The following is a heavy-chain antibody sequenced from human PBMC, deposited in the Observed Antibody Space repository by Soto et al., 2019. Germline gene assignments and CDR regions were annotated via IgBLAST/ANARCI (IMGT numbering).Heavy chain of an antibody. V-gene: IGHV3-73*01. CDR2: IRSKSNSYAT. CDR3: TGSSSGY. D-gene: IGHD6-6*01. CDR1: GFTFSASA. Sequence: GGSLRLSCAASGFTFSASAMHWVRQASGKGLEWVGHIRSKSNSYATAYAPSVKGRFTISRDDSKNTAYLQMNSLKIEDTAVYYCTGSSSGYWGQGTLVTVSS. J-gene: IGHJ4*02.